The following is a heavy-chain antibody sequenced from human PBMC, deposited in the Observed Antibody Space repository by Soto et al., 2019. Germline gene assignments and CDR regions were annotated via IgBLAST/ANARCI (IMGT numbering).Heavy chain of an antibody. V-gene: IGHV3-9*01. CDR2: ISWNSGTI. D-gene: IGHD6-13*01. Sequence: EVQLVESGGGLVQPGRSLRLSCAASGFTFDDYAMHWVRQAPGKCLEWVSGISWNSGTIVYAGSVKGRLTISRDNAKNSLYLQMNSLRGEDTALYYCAKDMRGGSSSSRYYYGLDVWGQGTTVTVSS. J-gene: IGHJ6*02. CDR1: GFTFDDYA. CDR3: AKDMRGGSSSSRYYYGLDV.